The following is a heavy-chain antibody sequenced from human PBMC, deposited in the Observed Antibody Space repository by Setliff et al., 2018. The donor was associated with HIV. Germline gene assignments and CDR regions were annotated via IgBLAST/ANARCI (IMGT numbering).Heavy chain of an antibody. V-gene: IGHV3-21*04. J-gene: IGHJ4*02. Sequence: PGGSLRLSCAASGFTFSKFWINWVRQAPGKGLEWVSSIISSSTNIYYADSVKGRFTISRDTAKNSLYLQMNSLRAEDTAVYYCARGRIAYGDYFQWGQGTLVTVSS. D-gene: IGHD4-17*01. CDR3: ARGRIAYGDYFQ. CDR2: IISSSTNI. CDR1: GFTFSKFW.